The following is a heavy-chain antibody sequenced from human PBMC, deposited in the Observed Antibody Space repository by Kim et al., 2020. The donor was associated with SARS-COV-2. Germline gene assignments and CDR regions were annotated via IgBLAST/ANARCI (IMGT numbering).Heavy chain of an antibody. CDR3: ARDSVAGRNNGMDV. V-gene: IGHV6-1*01. Sequence: AVSVKSRITINPDTSKNQFSLQLNSVTPEDTAVYYCARDSVAGRNNGMDVWGQGTTVTVSS. D-gene: IGHD6-19*01. J-gene: IGHJ6*02.